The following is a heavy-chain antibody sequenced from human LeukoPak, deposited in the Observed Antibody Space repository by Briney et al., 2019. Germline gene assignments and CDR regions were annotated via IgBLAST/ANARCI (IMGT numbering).Heavy chain of an antibody. D-gene: IGHD5-18*01. CDR1: GFTFSGYW. CDR2: INHDGSET. CDR3: AKDFRRYSYGLIDY. J-gene: IGHJ4*02. Sequence: GGSLRLSCAASGFTFSGYWMTWVRQAPGKGLEWVANINHDGSETHYVDSVKGRFTISRDNSKNTLYLQMNSLRAEDTAVYYCAKDFRRYSYGLIDYWGQGTLVTVSS. V-gene: IGHV3-7*01.